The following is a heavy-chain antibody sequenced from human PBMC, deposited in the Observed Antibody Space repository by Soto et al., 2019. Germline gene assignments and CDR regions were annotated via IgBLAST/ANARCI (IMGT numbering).Heavy chain of an antibody. D-gene: IGHD6-19*01. CDR1: GYTFTSYG. CDR2: ISAYNGNT. J-gene: IGHJ6*02. CDR3: AREPCAYSSGCPNYYYYGMDV. Sequence: ASVKVSCKASGYTFTSYGISWVRQAPGQGLEWMGWISAYNGNTNYAQKLQGRVTMTTDTSTSTAYMELRSLRSDDTAVYYCAREPCAYSSGCPNYYYYGMDVWGQGTTVTVSS. V-gene: IGHV1-18*01.